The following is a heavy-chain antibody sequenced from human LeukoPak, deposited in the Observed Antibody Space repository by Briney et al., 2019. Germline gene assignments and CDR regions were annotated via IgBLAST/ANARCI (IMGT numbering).Heavy chain of an antibody. CDR3: ARDDSRHGSGSYYNDY. Sequence: GASVKLSCKASGYTFTSYGINWVRQAPGQGLEWMGWISAYNGNTNYAQKLQGRVTMTTDTSTSTAYMELRSLRSDDTAVYYCARDDSRHGSGSYYNDYWGQGTLVTVSS. CDR1: GYTFTSYG. J-gene: IGHJ4*02. CDR2: ISAYNGNT. V-gene: IGHV1-18*04. D-gene: IGHD3-10*01.